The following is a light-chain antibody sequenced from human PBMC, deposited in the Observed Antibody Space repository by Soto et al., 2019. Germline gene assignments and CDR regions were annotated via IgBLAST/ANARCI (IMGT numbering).Light chain of an antibody. Sequence: EIVLTQSPDTLSLSPGEGATLSCRASQSLNSNSLAWYQQKPGQAPRLLIYGASSRAAGIPDRFSVSGSGTDFTLTISRLEPEDFAVYYCQHYGTSAPTFGGGTKVDIK. V-gene: IGKV3-20*01. CDR1: QSLNSNS. CDR3: QHYGTSAPT. J-gene: IGKJ4*01. CDR2: GAS.